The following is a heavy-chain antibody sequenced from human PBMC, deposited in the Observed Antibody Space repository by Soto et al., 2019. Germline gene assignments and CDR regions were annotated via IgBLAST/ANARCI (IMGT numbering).Heavy chain of an antibody. CDR1: GGSFSGYY. J-gene: IGHJ5*02. D-gene: IGHD2-2*01. CDR3: ARDGFCTSTTCRVGNWFDP. V-gene: IGHV4-34*01. Sequence: SETLSLTCVVYGGSFSGYYWSWIRQSPGKGLEWIGGINDRGSTNYNPSLESRVTISVDTSKNQFSLKLPSVTAADTAMYYCARDGFCTSTTCRVGNWFDPWGQGTLVTVSS. CDR2: INDRGST.